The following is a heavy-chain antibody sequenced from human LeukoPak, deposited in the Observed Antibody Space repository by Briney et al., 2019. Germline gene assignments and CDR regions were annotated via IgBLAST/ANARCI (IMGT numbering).Heavy chain of an antibody. J-gene: IGHJ6*02. CDR1: GFSFSNAW. CDR3: TTYMARERTLYGMDV. CDR2: IKTNAAGGTV. D-gene: IGHD3-10*01. Sequence: GGSLRLSCAASGFSFSNAWMSWVRQAPGKGLEWIGRIKTNAAGGTVEYAAPIKGRFTISRDDLDNMLYLQMNSLGTEDTGVYYCTTYMARERTLYGMDVWGQGATVTVSS. V-gene: IGHV3-15*01.